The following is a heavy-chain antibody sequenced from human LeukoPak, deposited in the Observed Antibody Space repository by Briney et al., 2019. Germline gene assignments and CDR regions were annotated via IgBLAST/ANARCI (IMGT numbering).Heavy chain of an antibody. J-gene: IGHJ5*02. Sequence: PSETLSLTCAVYGGSFSGYYWSWIRQPPGKGLEWIGEINHSGSTNYNPSLKSRVTISVDTSKNQFSLKLSSVTAADTAVYYCARDNIVVVVAARRDRWFDPWGQGTLVTVSS. D-gene: IGHD2-15*01. CDR3: ARDNIVVVVAARRDRWFDP. CDR2: INHSGST. V-gene: IGHV4-34*01. CDR1: GGSFSGYY.